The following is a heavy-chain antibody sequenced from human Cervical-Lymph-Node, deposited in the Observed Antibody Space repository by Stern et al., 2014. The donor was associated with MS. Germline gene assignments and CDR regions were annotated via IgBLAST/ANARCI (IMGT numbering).Heavy chain of an antibody. J-gene: IGHJ4*02. V-gene: IGHV4-31*03. D-gene: IGHD3-22*01. CDR1: GGPISNATSY. CDR3: TRRRLFDSSALDR. CDR2: IYFTGST. Sequence: QLQLQESGPGLVKPSQTLSLTCTVSGGPISNATSYWSWVRQPPGKALEWIGYIYFTGSTNYNPSLKSRVTISADTSKNQFSLRLSSVTAADTAVYYCTRRRLFDSSALDRWGQGTLVTVSS.